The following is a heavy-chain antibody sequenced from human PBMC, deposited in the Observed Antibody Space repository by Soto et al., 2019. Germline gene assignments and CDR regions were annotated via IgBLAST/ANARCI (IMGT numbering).Heavy chain of an antibody. CDR1: GGSFSGYY. J-gene: IGHJ4*02. Sequence: LSLTCAVYGGSFSGYYWSWIRQPPGKGLEWIGEINHSGSTNYNPSLKSRVTISVDTSKNQFSLKLSSVTAADTAVYYCARGPRRAIAARHGFDFDYWGMGTRVTVSS. CDR2: INHSGST. V-gene: IGHV4-34*01. D-gene: IGHD6-6*01. CDR3: ARGPRRAIAARHGFDFDY.